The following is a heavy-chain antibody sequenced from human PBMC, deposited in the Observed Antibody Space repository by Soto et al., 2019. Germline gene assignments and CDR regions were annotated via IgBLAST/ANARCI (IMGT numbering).Heavy chain of an antibody. J-gene: IGHJ4*02. CDR3: VRGEVRPRFDF. D-gene: IGHD2-2*01. CDR1: GFTVSSSY. Sequence: GGSLRLSCAASGFTVSSSYMSWVRQAPGKGLEWVSFISNGGSTYYEDSVKGRFTISRDNSKNTLSLEMHSLRGEDTAVYYCVRGEVRPRFDFWGQGTLVTVSS. V-gene: IGHV3-66*01. CDR2: ISNGGST.